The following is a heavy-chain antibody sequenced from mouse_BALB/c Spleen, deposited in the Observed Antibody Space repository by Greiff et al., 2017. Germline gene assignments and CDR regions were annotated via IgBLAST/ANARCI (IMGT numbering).Heavy chain of an antibody. V-gene: IGHV7-3*02. CDR1: GFTFTDYY. CDR2: IRNKANGYTT. CDR3: ARDKEYQTMDY. J-gene: IGHJ4*01. Sequence: EVMLVGSGGGLVQPGGSLRLSCATSGFTFTDYYMNWVRQPPGKALEWLGFIRNKANGYTTEYSASVKGRFTISRDNSQSIIYLQMNNLRAEDCATYDCARDKEYQTMDYWGQGTSVTVSS. D-gene: IGHD5-1*01.